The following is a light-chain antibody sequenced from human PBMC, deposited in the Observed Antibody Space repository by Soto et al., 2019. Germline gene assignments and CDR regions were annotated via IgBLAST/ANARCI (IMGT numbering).Light chain of an antibody. Sequence: QTVVTQPPSASASLGASVKLTCTLSSGHSSYAIAWRQKQPEKGPRYLMDLNNDGSHTKGDGIPDRFSGSSSGAERYLIISSLQSEDEADYYCQTWGTGFQVFGGGTKLTVL. CDR3: QTWGTGFQV. V-gene: IGLV4-69*01. J-gene: IGLJ2*01. CDR1: SGHSSYA. CDR2: LNNDGSH.